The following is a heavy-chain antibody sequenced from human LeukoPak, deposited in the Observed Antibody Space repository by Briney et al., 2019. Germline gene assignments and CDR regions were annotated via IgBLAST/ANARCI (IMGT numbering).Heavy chain of an antibody. CDR3: AKDRRVRGVTAFDY. V-gene: IGHV3-30*18. CDR2: ISYDGSNK. J-gene: IGHJ4*02. Sequence: GSLRLSCAASGFPFSSYGMHWVRQAPGKGLEWVAVISYDGSNKYYADSVKGRFTISRDNSKNTLYLQMNSLRAEDTAVYYCAKDRRVRGVTAFDYWGQGTLVTVSS. CDR1: GFPFSSYG. D-gene: IGHD3-10*01.